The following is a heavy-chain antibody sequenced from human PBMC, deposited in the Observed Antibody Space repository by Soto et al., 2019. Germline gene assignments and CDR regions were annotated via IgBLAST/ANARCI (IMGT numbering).Heavy chain of an antibody. Sequence: QVQLVESGGGVVQPGRSLRLSCAASGFTFSSYGMHWVRQAPGKGLEWVAVISYDGSNKYYADSVKGRFTIARDNSKSTLDLQMNRLRAEDTAVYYCAEAYHVSSSWTTDYRGQGTLVTVSS. J-gene: IGHJ4*02. CDR1: GFTFSSYG. CDR2: ISYDGSNK. V-gene: IGHV3-30*18. CDR3: AEAYHVSSSWTTDY. D-gene: IGHD6-13*01.